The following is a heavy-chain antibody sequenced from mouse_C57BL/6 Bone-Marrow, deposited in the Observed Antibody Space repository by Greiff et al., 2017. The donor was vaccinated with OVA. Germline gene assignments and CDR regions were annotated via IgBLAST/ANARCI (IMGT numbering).Heavy chain of an antibody. D-gene: IGHD4-1*01. Sequence: QVQLQQSGAELARPGASVKLSCKASGYTFTSYGISWVKQRTGQGLEWIGEIYPRSGNTYYNEKFKGKTTLTADKSSSTAYMELRSLTSEDSAVYFFHWDPDWYFDVWGTGTTVTVSS. CDR1: GYTFTSYG. CDR3: HWDPDWYFDV. V-gene: IGHV1-81*01. CDR2: IYPRSGNT. J-gene: IGHJ1*03.